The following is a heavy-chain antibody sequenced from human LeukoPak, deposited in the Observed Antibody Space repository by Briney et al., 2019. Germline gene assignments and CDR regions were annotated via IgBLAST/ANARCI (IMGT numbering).Heavy chain of an antibody. V-gene: IGHV3-9*01. CDR1: GFTFDDYA. D-gene: IGHD3-3*01. CDR3: ARGPFWSVSGGWFDP. Sequence: PGGSLRLSCAASGFTFDDYAMHWVRQAPGKGLEWVSGISWNSGSIGYADSVKGRFTISRDNSKNTLYLQMNSLRAEDTAVYYCARGPFWSVSGGWFDPWGQGTLVTVSS. J-gene: IGHJ5*02. CDR2: ISWNSGSI.